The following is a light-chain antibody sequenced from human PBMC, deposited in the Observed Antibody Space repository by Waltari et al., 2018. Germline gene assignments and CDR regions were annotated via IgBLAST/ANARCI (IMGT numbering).Light chain of an antibody. CDR3: CSYAGDYSWM. Sequence: QSALTQPRSVSGSPGQSVTISCTGAGSDVGGYNYVSWYQQHPGKAPKLMLDEVSKRPSGVPDRFSGSKSGNTASLTISGLQAEDGADDDCCSYAGDYSWMFGGWTKVPVL. CDR2: EVS. J-gene: IGLJ3*02. CDR1: GSDVGGYNY. V-gene: IGLV2-11*01.